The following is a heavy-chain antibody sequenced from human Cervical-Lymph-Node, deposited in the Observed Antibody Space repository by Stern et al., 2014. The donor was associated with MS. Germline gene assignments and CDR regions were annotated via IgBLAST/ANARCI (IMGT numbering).Heavy chain of an antibody. CDR2: TIAYNGNT. CDR3: ARGLLGSENAFDI. CDR1: GYTFTSYG. Sequence: VQLVESGAEVKKPGASVKVSCKASGYTFTSYGISWVRQAPGQGLEWMGWTIAYNGNTNDAQKLHGRVSMTTDPSTSTAYMELRSLRSDDTAVYYCARGLLGSENAFDIWGQGTMFTVSS. D-gene: IGHD2-15*01. V-gene: IGHV1-18*01. J-gene: IGHJ3*02.